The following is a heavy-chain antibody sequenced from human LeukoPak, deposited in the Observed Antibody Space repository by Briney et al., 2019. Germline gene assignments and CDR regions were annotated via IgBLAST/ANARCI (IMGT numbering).Heavy chain of an antibody. CDR2: IYPGGSET. Sequence: GESLKISSKGLGYSFSTYWNAWVRQRPGKGLEWMGIIYPGGSETRYDPSFQGQVTISADTSTSTAYLQWSSLRASDTAMYYCARASRDGYNQNFDHWGQGTQVTVSS. J-gene: IGHJ4*02. V-gene: IGHV5-51*01. CDR1: GYSFSTYW. CDR3: ARASRDGYNQNFDH. D-gene: IGHD5-24*01.